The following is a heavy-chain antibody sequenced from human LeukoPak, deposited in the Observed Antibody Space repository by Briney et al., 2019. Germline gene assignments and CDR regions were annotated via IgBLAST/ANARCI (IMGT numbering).Heavy chain of an antibody. V-gene: IGHV4-34*01. CDR2: INHSGST. D-gene: IGHD6-13*01. CDR3: ARHVIAAAGTFWFDP. Sequence: PSETLSLTCAVYGGSFSGYYWSWIRQPPGKGLEWIGEINHSGSTNYNPSLKSRVTISVDTSKNQFSLKLSSVTAADTAVYYCARHVIAAAGTFWFDPWGQGTLVTVSS. J-gene: IGHJ5*02. CDR1: GGSFSGYY.